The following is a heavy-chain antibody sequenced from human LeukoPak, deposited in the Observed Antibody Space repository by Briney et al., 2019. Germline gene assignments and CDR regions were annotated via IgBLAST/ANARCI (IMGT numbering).Heavy chain of an antibody. CDR1: GFTFSNAW. V-gene: IGHV3-7*01. J-gene: IGHJ4*02. D-gene: IGHD2-15*01. CDR3: AKGWWYWRE. CDR2: IKQDGSEK. Sequence: GGSLRLSCAASGFTFSNAWMTWVRQAPGKGLEWVANIKQDGSEKYYVGSVEGRFTISRDNAKNSLYLQVNSLRAEDTAVYYCAKGWWYWREWGQGTLVTVSS.